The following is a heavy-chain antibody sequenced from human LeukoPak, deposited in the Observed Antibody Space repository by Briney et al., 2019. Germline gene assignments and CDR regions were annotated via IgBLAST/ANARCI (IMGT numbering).Heavy chain of an antibody. D-gene: IGHD6-19*01. CDR1: GFSLSTSGMC. J-gene: IGHJ4*02. V-gene: IGHV2-70*11. CDR2: IDWDDDK. Sequence: SGPTLVNPTQTLTLTCTFSGFSLSTSGMCVNWIRQSPGKALEWLARIDWDDDKYYSKSLKTRLTISKDTSKNQVVLTMTNMDPVDTATYYCARRRPNTSGRFLDHWGQGTLVTVSS. CDR3: ARRRPNTSGRFLDH.